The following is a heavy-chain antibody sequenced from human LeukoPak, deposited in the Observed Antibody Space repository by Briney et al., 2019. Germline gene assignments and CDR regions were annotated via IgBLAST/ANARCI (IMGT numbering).Heavy chain of an antibody. CDR1: GFTFSSYA. CDR2: ISYDGSNK. Sequence: GGSLRLSCAASGFTFSSYAMHWVRQAPGKGLEWVAVISYDGSNKYYADSVKGRFTISRDNSKNTLYLQMNSLRAEDTAVYYCARDVGGYSGYETYWGQGTLVTVSS. CDR3: ARDVGGYSGYETY. V-gene: IGHV3-30*04. D-gene: IGHD5-12*01. J-gene: IGHJ4*02.